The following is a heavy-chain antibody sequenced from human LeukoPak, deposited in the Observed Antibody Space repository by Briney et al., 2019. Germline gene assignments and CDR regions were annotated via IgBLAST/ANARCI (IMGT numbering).Heavy chain of an antibody. CDR1: GFTFGDYA. V-gene: IGHV3-49*03. D-gene: IGHD2-15*01. CDR3: TRAGRYCSGGSFYSFY. CDR2: IRSKAHGGTT. Sequence: GGSLRLSCTASGFTFGDYAMSWFRQAPGEGLEWVGFIRSKAHGGTTEYAASVKGRFTISRDDSKSSAYLQMDSLKTEDTAVYYCTRAGRYCSGGSFYSFYWGQGTLVTVSS. J-gene: IGHJ4*02.